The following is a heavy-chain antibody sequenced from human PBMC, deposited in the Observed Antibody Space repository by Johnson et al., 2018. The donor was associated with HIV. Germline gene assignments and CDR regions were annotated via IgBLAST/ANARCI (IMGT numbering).Heavy chain of an antibody. J-gene: IGHJ3*01. Sequence: VQLVESGGGLVQPGGSLRLSCVGSGFTFSDYYMSWVRQAPGKGLEWIAYISSSGDTTYYADSVKGRFTISRDAAENSLYLQMNSLRAEDTAMYYCARDGESQQLPLGDAFDVWGQVTMVTVSS. CDR1: GFTFSDYY. D-gene: IGHD6-13*01. V-gene: IGHV3-11*04. CDR2: ISSSGDTT. CDR3: ARDGESQQLPLGDAFDV.